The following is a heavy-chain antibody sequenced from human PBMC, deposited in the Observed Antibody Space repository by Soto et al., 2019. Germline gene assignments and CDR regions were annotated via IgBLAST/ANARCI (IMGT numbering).Heavy chain of an antibody. V-gene: IGHV3-7*01. Sequence: GGSLRLSCAASGFTFSSYWMSWVRQAPGKGLEWVANIKQDGSEKYYVDSVKGRFTISRDNAKNSLYLQMNSLRAEDTAVYYCAREVQTYYDILTGYYLTPPHFDYWGQGILVTVSS. D-gene: IGHD3-9*01. J-gene: IGHJ4*02. CDR3: AREVQTYYDILTGYYLTPPHFDY. CDR1: GFTFSSYW. CDR2: IKQDGSEK.